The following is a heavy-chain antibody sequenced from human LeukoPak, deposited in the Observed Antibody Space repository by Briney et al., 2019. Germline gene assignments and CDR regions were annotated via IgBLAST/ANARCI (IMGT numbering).Heavy chain of an antibody. D-gene: IGHD3-9*01. CDR2: INPNSGGT. J-gene: IGHJ6*02. V-gene: IGHV1-2*02. CDR3: ARVPPYDILTGYKDYGMDA. Sequence: GASVKVSCKASGYTFTGYYMHWVRQAPGQGLEWMGWINPNSGGTNYAQKFQGRVTMTRDTSISTAYMELSRLRSDDTAVYYCARVPPYDILTGYKDYGMDAWGQGTTVTVSS. CDR1: GYTFTGYY.